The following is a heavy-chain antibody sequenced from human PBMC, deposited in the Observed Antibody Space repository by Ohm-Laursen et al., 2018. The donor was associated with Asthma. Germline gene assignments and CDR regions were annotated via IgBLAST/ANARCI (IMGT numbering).Heavy chain of an antibody. Sequence: TLSLTCTVSGGSISSGHYYWTWIRQHPGKGLEWIGNIHYSGSTIYNPSLESRLTISVDTSKNQFSLNLSSVTAADTALYYCARDGRLRGSFDYWVQGTLVTVSS. V-gene: IGHV4-31*03. J-gene: IGHJ4*02. CDR1: GGSISSGHYY. CDR3: ARDGRLRGSFDY. CDR2: IHYSGST. D-gene: IGHD3-10*01.